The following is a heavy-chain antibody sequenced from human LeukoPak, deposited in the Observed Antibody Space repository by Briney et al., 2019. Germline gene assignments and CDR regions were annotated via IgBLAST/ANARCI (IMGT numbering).Heavy chain of an antibody. CDR1: GYTFTSYY. V-gene: IGHV1-46*01. D-gene: IGHD6-6*01. J-gene: IGHJ6*02. CDR2: INPSGGST. Sequence: ASVKVSCKASGYTFTSYYMHWVRQAPGQGLAWMGIINPSGGSTSYAQKFQGRVTMTRDTSTSTVYMELSSLRSEDTAVYYCARDLIAARPPTSTMDYGMDVWGQGTTVTVSS. CDR3: ARDLIAARPPTSTMDYGMDV.